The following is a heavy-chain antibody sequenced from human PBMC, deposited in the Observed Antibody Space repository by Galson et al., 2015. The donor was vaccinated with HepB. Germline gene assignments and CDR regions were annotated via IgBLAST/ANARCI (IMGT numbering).Heavy chain of an antibody. D-gene: IGHD6-19*01. V-gene: IGHV4-61*01. CDR1: GGSVSSGSYY. CDR3: ARDFAVAATPYWYFDL. J-gene: IGHJ2*01. CDR2: IYYSGST. Sequence: SETLSLTCTVSGGSVSSGSYYWSWIRQPPGKGLEWIGYIYYSGSTNYNPSLKSRVTISVDTSKNQFSLKLSSVTAADTAVYYCARDFAVAATPYWYFDLWGRGTLVTVSS.